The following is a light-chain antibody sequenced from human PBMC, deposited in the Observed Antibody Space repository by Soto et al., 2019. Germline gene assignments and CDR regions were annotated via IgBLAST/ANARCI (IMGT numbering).Light chain of an antibody. CDR3: QQRSKWQLT. CDR1: LSVSTS. CDR2: DAA. Sequence: EIVLTQSPVTLSLSPGERATLSCRASLSVSTSLDWSQQKPGQSPRLLIYDAAHRATDIPVRFSGGGSGTDFTFAIRSLEPEDCADYYCQQRSKWQLTFGGGTKVEIK. V-gene: IGKV3-11*01. J-gene: IGKJ4*01.